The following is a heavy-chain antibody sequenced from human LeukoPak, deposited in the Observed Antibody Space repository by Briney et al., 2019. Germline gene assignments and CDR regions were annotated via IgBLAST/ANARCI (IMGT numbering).Heavy chain of an antibody. CDR3: ARDRRYYDSSGYYAQGFDP. J-gene: IGHJ5*02. CDR1: GFTVSSNY. Sequence: GGSLRLSCAASGFTVSSNYMSWVRQAPGKGLEWVSVIYSGGSTYYADSVKGRFTISRGNSKNTLYLQMNSLRAEDTAVYYCARDRRYYDSSGYYAQGFDPWGQGTLVTVSS. V-gene: IGHV3-66*01. CDR2: IYSGGST. D-gene: IGHD3-22*01.